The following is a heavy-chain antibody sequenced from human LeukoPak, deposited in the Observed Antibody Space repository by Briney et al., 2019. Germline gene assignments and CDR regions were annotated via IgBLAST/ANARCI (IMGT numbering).Heavy chain of an antibody. Sequence: GESLKISCKGSGYSFTSYWIGWVRQMPGKGLEWMGIIYPGDSGTRYSPSFQGQVTISADKSISTAYLQWSSLKASDTAMYYCARRGKQQLVEDAFDIWGQGTMVTVSS. CDR3: ARRGKQQLVEDAFDI. V-gene: IGHV5-51*01. CDR1: GYSFTSYW. J-gene: IGHJ3*02. CDR2: IYPGDSGT. D-gene: IGHD6-13*01.